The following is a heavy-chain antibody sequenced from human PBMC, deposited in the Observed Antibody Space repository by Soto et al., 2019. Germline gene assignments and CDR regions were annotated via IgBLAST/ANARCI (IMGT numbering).Heavy chain of an antibody. CDR1: GGTFSSYA. D-gene: IGHD6-19*01. Sequence: SVKVSCKASGGTFSSYAISWVRQAPGQGLEWMGGIIPIFGTANYAQKFQGRVTITADKSTSTAYMELSSLRSEDTAVYYCARETRIAVAGEWDYYYYGMDVWGQGTTVTVSS. CDR3: ARETRIAVAGEWDYYYYGMDV. V-gene: IGHV1-69*06. J-gene: IGHJ6*02. CDR2: IIPIFGTA.